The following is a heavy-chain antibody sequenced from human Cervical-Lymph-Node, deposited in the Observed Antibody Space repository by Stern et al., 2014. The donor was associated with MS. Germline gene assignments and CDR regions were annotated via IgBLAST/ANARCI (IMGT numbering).Heavy chain of an antibody. CDR1: GFSLSTGGVG. CDR2: TYWNDDK. V-gene: IGHV2-5*01. CDR3: VHGVHGSGDFAY. Sequence: QITLKESGPTLVKPTQTLTLTCTVSGFSLSTGGVGVGWIRQPPGKALEWLALTYWNDDKRYSPSLKSRLTITKDTSKDQVVLTLTNMDPVDTATYYCVHGVHGSGDFAYWGQGTLVTVSS. D-gene: IGHD5-24*01. J-gene: IGHJ4*02.